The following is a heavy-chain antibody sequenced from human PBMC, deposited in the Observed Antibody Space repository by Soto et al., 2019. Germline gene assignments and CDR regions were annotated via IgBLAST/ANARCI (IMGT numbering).Heavy chain of an antibody. CDR3: ARGSDYGADAFDI. V-gene: IGHV3-21*01. CDR1: GFTFSSYS. J-gene: IGHJ3*02. CDR2: ISSSSSYI. Sequence: PGGSLRLSCAASGFTFSSYSMNWVRQAPGKGLKWVSSISSSSSYIYYADSVKGRFTISRDNAKNSLYLQMNSLRAEDTAVYYCARGSDYGADAFDIWGQGTMVTVSS. D-gene: IGHD4-17*01.